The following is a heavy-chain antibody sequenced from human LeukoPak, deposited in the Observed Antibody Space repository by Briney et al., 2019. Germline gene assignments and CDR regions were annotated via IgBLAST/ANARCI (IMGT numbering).Heavy chain of an antibody. J-gene: IGHJ4*02. D-gene: IGHD2-15*01. CDR1: GFTFTSYT. CDR3: AREAHCSGGSCRIDY. V-gene: IGHV3-48*04. CDR2: ISSSGSTI. Sequence: GGSLRLSCAASGFTFTSYTMNWVRQAPGKGLEWVSYISSSGSTIYYADSVKGRFTISGDNAKNSLYLQMNSLRAEDTAVYYCAREAHCSGGSCRIDYWGQGTLVTVSS.